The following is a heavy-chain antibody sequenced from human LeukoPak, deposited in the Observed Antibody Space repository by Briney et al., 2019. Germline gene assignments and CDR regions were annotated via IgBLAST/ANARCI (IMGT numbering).Heavy chain of an antibody. CDR2: INQDGSEK. CDR3: AREAGYSSSWYY. Sequence: PGGSLRLSCAASGFTFSSYWMSWVRQAPGKGLEWVANINQDGSEKFYVDSMKGRFTISRDNAKNSLYLQMNSLRAEDTAVYHCAREAGYSSSWYYWGQGTLVTVSS. CDR1: GFTFSSYW. D-gene: IGHD6-13*01. J-gene: IGHJ4*02. V-gene: IGHV3-7*01.